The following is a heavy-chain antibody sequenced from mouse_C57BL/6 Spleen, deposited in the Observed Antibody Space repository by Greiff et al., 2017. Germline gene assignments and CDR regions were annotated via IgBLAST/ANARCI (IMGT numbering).Heavy chain of an antibody. J-gene: IGHJ1*03. CDR2: INPNNGGT. D-gene: IGHD1-1*01. Sequence: EVQLQQSGPELVKPGASVKIPCKASGYTFTDYNMDWVKQSHGKSLEWIGDINPNNGGTIYNQKFKGKATLTVDKSSSTAYMELRSLTSEDTAVYYCARESITTVVATGYFEVWGTVTTVTVAS. CDR1: GYTFTDYN. V-gene: IGHV1-18*01. CDR3: ARESITTVVATGYFEV.